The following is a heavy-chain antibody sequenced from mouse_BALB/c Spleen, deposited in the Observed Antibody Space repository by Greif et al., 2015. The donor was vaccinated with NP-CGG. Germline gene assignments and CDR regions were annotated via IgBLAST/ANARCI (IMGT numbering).Heavy chain of an antibody. J-gene: IGHJ2*01. V-gene: IGHV1-7*01. Sequence: QVQLKDSGAELAKPGASVKMSCKASGYTFTSYWMHWVKQRPGQGLEWIGYINPSTGYTEYNQKFKDKATLTADKSSSTAYMQLSSLTSEDSAVYYCARRDSSGYGYWGQGTTLTVSS. CDR2: INPSTGYT. CDR1: GYTFTSYW. D-gene: IGHD3-2*01. CDR3: ARRDSSGYGY.